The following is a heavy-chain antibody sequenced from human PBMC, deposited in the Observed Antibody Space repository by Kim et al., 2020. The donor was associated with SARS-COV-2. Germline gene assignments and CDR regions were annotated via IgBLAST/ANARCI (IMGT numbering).Heavy chain of an antibody. J-gene: IGHJ4*02. D-gene: IGHD5-12*01. CDR1: GFSLSTSGMC. Sequence: SGPTLVNPTQTLTLTCTFSGFSLSTSGMCVSWIRQPPGKALEWLARIDWDDDKYYSTSLKTRLTISKDTSKNQVVLTMTNMDPVDTATYYCAREIVATIAPNFDYWGQGTLVTVSS. V-gene: IGHV2-70*11. CDR3: AREIVATIAPNFDY. CDR2: IDWDDDK.